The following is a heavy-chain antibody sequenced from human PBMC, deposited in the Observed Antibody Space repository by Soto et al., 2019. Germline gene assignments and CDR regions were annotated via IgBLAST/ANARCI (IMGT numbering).Heavy chain of an antibody. Sequence: GGPLRRSCAASGFTFSSYFMSWVRQAPGKGQEWVSAISGSGGSTYYAASVKGRFTLARDNSKDILYLQMNSLRAEQTAVHYCSKDETGIPYNWFDPWGQGSVVTVSS. CDR2: ISGSGGST. CDR3: SKDETGIPYNWFDP. V-gene: IGHV3-23*01. D-gene: IGHD5-18*01. J-gene: IGHJ5*02. CDR1: GFTFSSYF.